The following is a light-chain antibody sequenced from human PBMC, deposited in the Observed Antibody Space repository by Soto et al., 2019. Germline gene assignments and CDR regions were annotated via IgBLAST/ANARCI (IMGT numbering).Light chain of an antibody. CDR1: SSEVGGYNY. J-gene: IGLJ1*01. CDR3: SSYAGSNNYV. CDR2: EVS. V-gene: IGLV2-8*01. Sequence: QSALTQPPSASGSPGQSVTISCTGTSSEVGGYNYVSWYQQHPGKAPKLMIYEVSKRPSGVPNRFSGSKSGNTASLTVSGLQPEDEADYYCSSYAGSNNYVFGTGTKLTVL.